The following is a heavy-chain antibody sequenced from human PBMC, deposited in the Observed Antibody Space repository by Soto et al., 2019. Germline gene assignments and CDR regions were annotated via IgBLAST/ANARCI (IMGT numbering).Heavy chain of an antibody. CDR2: MNPNSGNM. CDR3: VRRVRYIGGAFDI. CDR1: GYTFTNND. Sequence: QVQLVQSGAEVRRPGASVKVSCKASGYTFTNNDIVWVRQATGQGLEWMGWMNPNSGNMGHAPKFQGRLTMTRSTSIDTAYMELASLRPEDTALYFCVRRVRYIGGAFDIWGQGTEVTVSS. V-gene: IGHV1-8*01. J-gene: IGHJ3*02. D-gene: IGHD3-10*01.